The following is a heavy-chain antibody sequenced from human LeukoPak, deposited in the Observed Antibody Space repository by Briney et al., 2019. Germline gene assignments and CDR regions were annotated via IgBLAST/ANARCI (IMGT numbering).Heavy chain of an antibody. D-gene: IGHD3-3*01. CDR1: GYIFTNYY. J-gene: IGHJ4*02. CDR2: INPNSGGT. Sequence: GASVKVSCKASGYIFTNYYMHWVRQAPGQELGWMGRINPNSGGTNYAQKFQGRVTMTRDTSISSAYMELSRLRSDDTAVYYCARDNSYYDFWSGYNLDYWGQGTLVTVSS. CDR3: ARDNSYYDFWSGYNLDY. V-gene: IGHV1-2*06.